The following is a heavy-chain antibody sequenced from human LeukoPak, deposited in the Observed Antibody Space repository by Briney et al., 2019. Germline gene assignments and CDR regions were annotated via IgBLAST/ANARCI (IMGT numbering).Heavy chain of an antibody. CDR1: GFTFSDHI. Sequence: GGSLGLSCAASGFTFSDHIMNWVRRLPGKRLEWVAYVSGSDSTVYYADSVKGRFTISRDNGKSSLYLQMNSLRVEDTALYYCVRQFASWGQGTLVTVSS. CDR2: VSGSDSTV. CDR3: VRQFAS. J-gene: IGHJ4*02. V-gene: IGHV3-48*01.